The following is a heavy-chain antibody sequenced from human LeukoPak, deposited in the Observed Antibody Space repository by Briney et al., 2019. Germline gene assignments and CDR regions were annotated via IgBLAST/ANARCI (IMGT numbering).Heavy chain of an antibody. CDR2: INPNRGGT. V-gene: IGHV1-2*02. D-gene: IGHD6-19*01. Sequence: ASVKVSCKASGYTFTGYYIHWVRQAPGQGLEWMGWINPNRGGTNYAKKFQARVTMTRDTSSSTAYMELSRLTSHDTAVYYCTRSLRYSSGWYFDYWGQGTLVTVSS. J-gene: IGHJ4*02. CDR3: TRSLRYSSGWYFDY. CDR1: GYTFTGYY.